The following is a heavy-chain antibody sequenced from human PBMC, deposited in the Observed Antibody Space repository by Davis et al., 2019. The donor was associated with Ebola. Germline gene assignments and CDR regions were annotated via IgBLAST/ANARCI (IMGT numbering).Heavy chain of an antibody. CDR1: GFAFHNYA. V-gene: IGHV3-9*01. CDR3: ATVDANGDY. J-gene: IGHJ4*02. D-gene: IGHD1-1*01. Sequence: SLKISCAASGFAFHNYAMHWIRQPPGKGLEWVSGVSWNSGNIGYADSAKGRFTISRDNARNSLYLQMTSLRVEDTALYYCATVDANGDYWGQGTLVTVSA. CDR2: VSWNSGNI.